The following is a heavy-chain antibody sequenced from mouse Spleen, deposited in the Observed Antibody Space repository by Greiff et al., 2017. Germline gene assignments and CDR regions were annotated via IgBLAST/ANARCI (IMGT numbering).Heavy chain of an antibody. CDR3: ARWGTLYYAMDY. V-gene: IGHV1-69*01. Sequence: QVQLQQPGAELVMPGASVKLSCKASGYTFTSYWMHWVKQRPGQGLEWIGEIDPSDSYTNYNQKFKGKATLTVDKSSSTAYMQLSSLTSEDSAVYYCARWGTLYYAMDYWGQGTSVTVSS. D-gene: IGHD3-3*01. CDR1: GYTFTSYW. CDR2: IDPSDSYT. J-gene: IGHJ4*01.